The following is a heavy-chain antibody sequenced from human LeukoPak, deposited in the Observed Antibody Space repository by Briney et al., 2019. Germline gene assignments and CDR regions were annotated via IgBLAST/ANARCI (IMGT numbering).Heavy chain of an antibody. CDR2: ISGSGGST. CDR3: AKDRSSRWLVPYYFDY. D-gene: IGHD6-19*01. V-gene: IGHV3-23*01. J-gene: IGHJ4*02. Sequence: HTGGSLRLSCAASGFTFSSYAMSWVRQAPGKGLEWVSAISGSGGSTYYADSVKGRFTISRDNSKNMLFLQMNSLRAEDTAVYYCAKDRSSRWLVPYYFDYWGQGTLVTVSS. CDR1: GFTFSSYA.